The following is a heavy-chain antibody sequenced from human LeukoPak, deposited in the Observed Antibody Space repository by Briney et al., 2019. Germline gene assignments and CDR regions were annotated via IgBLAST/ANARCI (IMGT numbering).Heavy chain of an antibody. CDR3: ASLNYGPDY. J-gene: IGHJ4*02. CDR2: IDNDGRGT. D-gene: IGHD3-16*01. Sequence: GGSLRLSCAASGFTFSTYWMHWVRQAPGKGLVWVSRIDNDGRGTSYADSVKGRFTISRDTAKNRLYLQMNSLRAEDTAVYYCASLNYGPDYWGQGTLVTVSS. CDR1: GFTFSTYW. V-gene: IGHV3-74*01.